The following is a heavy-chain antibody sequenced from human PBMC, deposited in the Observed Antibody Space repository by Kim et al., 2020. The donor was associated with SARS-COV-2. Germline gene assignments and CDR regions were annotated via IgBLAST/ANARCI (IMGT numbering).Heavy chain of an antibody. Sequence: STSIYYADSVRGRFTISRDNARNSLFLQMNSLRGEDTALYCCATLTTVEYWGQGTLVTVSS. J-gene: IGHJ4*02. V-gene: IGHV3-21*01. CDR2: STSI. CDR3: ATLTTVEY. D-gene: IGHD4-4*01.